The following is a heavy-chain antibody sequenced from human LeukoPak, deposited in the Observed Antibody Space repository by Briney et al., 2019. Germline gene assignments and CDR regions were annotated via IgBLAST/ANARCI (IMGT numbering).Heavy chain of an antibody. CDR1: GFPFSIFA. V-gene: IGHV3-23*01. Sequence: PGGSLRLSCAASGFPFSIFALSWVRQAPGKGLEWVSSITSSGDKTYYADSVKGRFTVSRDNSKKTVDLQMNSLRAEDTALYYCAKDPNLSSGWYLADYWGQGTLVTVSS. J-gene: IGHJ4*02. CDR2: ITSSGDKT. CDR3: AKDPNLSSGWYLADY. D-gene: IGHD6-19*01.